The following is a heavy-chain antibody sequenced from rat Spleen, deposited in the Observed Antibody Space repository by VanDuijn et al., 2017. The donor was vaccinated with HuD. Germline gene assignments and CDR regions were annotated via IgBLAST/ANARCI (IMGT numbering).Heavy chain of an antibody. CDR1: GFTFSDYY. D-gene: IGHD1-12*02. Sequence: EVQLEESDGGLVQPGRSLKLSCAASGFTFSDYYMAWVRQAPTKGLEWVATISYDGSSTYYRDSVKGRFTISRDNAKSTLYLQMDSLRSEDTATYYCARRDGSYFDYWGQGVMVTVSS. V-gene: IGHV5-29*01. J-gene: IGHJ2*01. CDR3: ARRDGSYFDY. CDR2: ISYDGSST.